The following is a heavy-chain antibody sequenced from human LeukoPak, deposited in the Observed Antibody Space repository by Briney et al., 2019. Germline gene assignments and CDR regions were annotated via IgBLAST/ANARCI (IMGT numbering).Heavy chain of an antibody. CDR1: GFTVSSNY. V-gene: IGHV3-53*01. D-gene: IGHD3-9*01. CDR3: ARDLPYYDILTGYYSHYYGMDV. Sequence: QPGRSLRLSCAASGFTVSSNYMSWVRQAPGKGLEWVSVIYSGGSTYYADSVKGRFTISRDNSKNTLYLQMNSLRAEDTAVYYCARDLPYYDILTGYYSHYYGMDVWGQGTTVTVSS. J-gene: IGHJ6*02. CDR2: IYSGGST.